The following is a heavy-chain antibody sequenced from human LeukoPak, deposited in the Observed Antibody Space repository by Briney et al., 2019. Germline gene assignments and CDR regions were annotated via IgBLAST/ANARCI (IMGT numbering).Heavy chain of an antibody. CDR1: GFTVSTNY. J-gene: IGHJ4*02. CDR2: IYSGGST. Sequence: GGSLRLSCAASGFTVSTNYMSWVRQAPGKGLEGVSVIYSGGSTYYADSVKGRFTISRDISKNTLYLQMNSLRAEDTAVYYCARGSGSYYWFDYWGQGTLVTVSS. V-gene: IGHV3-66*01. D-gene: IGHD1-26*01. CDR3: ARGSGSYYWFDY.